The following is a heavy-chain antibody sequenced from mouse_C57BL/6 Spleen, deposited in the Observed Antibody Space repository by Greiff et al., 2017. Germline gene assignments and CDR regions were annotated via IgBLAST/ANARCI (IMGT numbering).Heavy chain of an antibody. D-gene: IGHD1-1*01. CDR1: GFTFSSYG. CDR3: ARHENGSSYVGLYAMDY. Sequence: DVHLVVSGGDLVKPGGSLKLSCAASGFTFSSYGMSWVRQTPDKRLEWVATISSGGSYTYYPDSVKGRFTISRDNAKTTLYLQMSSLKSEDTAMYYCARHENGSSYVGLYAMDYWGQGTSVTVSS. V-gene: IGHV5-6*01. J-gene: IGHJ4*01. CDR2: ISSGGSYT.